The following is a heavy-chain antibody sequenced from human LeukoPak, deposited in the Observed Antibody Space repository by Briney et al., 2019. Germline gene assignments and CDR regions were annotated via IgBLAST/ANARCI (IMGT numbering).Heavy chain of an antibody. V-gene: IGHV1-2*02. CDR2: INPNSGGT. J-gene: IGHJ4*02. CDR3: VRDPSEETLDLDY. CDR1: GYTFTGYY. Sequence: ASVKVSCKASGYTFTGYYIHWVRQAPGQGLEWMGWINPNSGGTNYAQNFQGRVTMTRDTSISTAYMELSRLRSDDTAVYYCVRDPSEETLDLDYWGQGTLVTVSS.